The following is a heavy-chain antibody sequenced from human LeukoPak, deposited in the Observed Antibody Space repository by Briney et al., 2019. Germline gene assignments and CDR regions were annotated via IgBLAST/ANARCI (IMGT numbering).Heavy chain of an antibody. CDR2: ISGSGGST. CDR3: AKEGMDDGWGRYYCYYMDV. J-gene: IGHJ6*03. D-gene: IGHD6-19*01. CDR1: GFTFSSYA. Sequence: GGSQRLSCAASGFTFSSYAMSWVRQAPGKGLEWVSAISGSGGSTYYADSVKGRLTISRDNSKNTLYLQMNSLRADDTAVYYCAKEGMDDGWGRYYCYYMDVWGKGTTVTVSS. V-gene: IGHV3-23*01.